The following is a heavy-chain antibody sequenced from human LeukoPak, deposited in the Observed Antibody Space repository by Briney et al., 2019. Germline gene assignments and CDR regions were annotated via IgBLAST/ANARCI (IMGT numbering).Heavy chain of an antibody. Sequence: PGGSLRLSCAASGFIFSSYEMNWVRLAPGKGLEWLSYISESGNTIYSADSVKGRFTISRDNAKNSLYLQMNRLRAEDTAVYYCARLSRADSGNWLDPWGQGTLVSVSS. V-gene: IGHV3-48*03. D-gene: IGHD3-10*01. J-gene: IGHJ5*02. CDR3: ARLSRADSGNWLDP. CDR1: GFIFSSYE. CDR2: ISESGNTI.